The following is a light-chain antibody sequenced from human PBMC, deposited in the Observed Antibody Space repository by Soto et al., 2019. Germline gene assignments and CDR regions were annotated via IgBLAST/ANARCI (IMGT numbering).Light chain of an antibody. CDR2: GAS. J-gene: IGKJ4*01. V-gene: IGKV3-20*01. CDR1: QSVSSSY. Sequence: ESVVLRCRGTLSLSPGERATLSCRASQSVSSSYLAWYQQKPGQAPRLLIYGASSRATGIPDRFSGSGSGTDFTLTISRLEPEDFAVYYCQQYGSSPRLTFGGGTTVDI. CDR3: QQYGSSPRLT.